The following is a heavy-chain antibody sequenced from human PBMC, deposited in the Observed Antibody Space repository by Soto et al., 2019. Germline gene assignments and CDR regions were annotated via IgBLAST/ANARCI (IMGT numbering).Heavy chain of an antibody. D-gene: IGHD6-13*01. Sequence: ASVKVSCKASGYTFTSYDINWVRQATGQGLEWMGWMNPNSGNTGYAQKFQGRVTMTRNTSISTAYMELSSLRSEDTAVYYCARLLDAAGTWDYWARGTLVTVSS. J-gene: IGHJ4*02. CDR1: GYTFTSYD. CDR3: ARLLDAAGTWDY. CDR2: MNPNSGNT. V-gene: IGHV1-8*01.